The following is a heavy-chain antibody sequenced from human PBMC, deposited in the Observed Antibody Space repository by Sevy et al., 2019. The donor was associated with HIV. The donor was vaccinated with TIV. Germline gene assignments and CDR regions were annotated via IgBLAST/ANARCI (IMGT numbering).Heavy chain of an antibody. Sequence: SETLSLTCTVSGASISNYYWSWFRQPAGKGLEWIGRIYRGGNTNYNPALKSRVTMSVDASKYQFFLNLSSVTAADTAVYYCARANFCSSTSCYDYWGQGSLVTVSS. J-gene: IGHJ4*02. V-gene: IGHV4-4*07. CDR2: IYRGGNT. CDR1: GASISNYY. CDR3: ARANFCSSTSCYDY. D-gene: IGHD2-2*01.